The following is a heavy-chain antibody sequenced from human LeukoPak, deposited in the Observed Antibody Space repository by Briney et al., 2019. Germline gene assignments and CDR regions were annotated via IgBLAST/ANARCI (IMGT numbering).Heavy chain of an antibody. CDR3: AKATDYYYYYYMDV. J-gene: IGHJ6*03. V-gene: IGHV3-7*01. D-gene: IGHD1-26*01. CDR2: IKRDGSDN. Sequence: GGSLRLSCAASGFTFSNYWMSWVRQAPGKGLEWVANIKRDGSDNYYVGSVEGRFTISRDNSKNTLYLQMNSLRAEDTAVYYCAKATDYYYYYYMDVWGKGTTVTVSS. CDR1: GFTFSNYW.